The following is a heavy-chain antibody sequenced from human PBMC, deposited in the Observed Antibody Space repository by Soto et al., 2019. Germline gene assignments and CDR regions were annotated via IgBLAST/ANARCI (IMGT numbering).Heavy chain of an antibody. V-gene: IGHV3-48*02. CDR2: MTSDMKTI. J-gene: IGHJ4*02. CDR3: ARSVEGHFDY. D-gene: IGHD6-19*01. CDR1: GFTFSVYS. Sequence: EVQLVESGGSLVQPGGSLRLSCAASGFTFSVYSMDWIRQAPGKGLQWVSYMTSDMKTIHYADSVKGRFTISRDNAKNLVYLQMTSLRDEDTAVYYCARSVEGHFDYWGQGALVTVSS.